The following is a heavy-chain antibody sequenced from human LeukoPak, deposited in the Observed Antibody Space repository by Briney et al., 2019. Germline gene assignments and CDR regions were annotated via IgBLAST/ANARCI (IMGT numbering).Heavy chain of an antibody. V-gene: IGHV1-58*01. CDR3: AKCFFPGSGWYDYYFDY. D-gene: IGHD6-19*01. CDR1: GFTFTSSA. Sequence: SVKVSCKASGFTFTSSAVQWVRQARGQRLEWIGWIVVGSGNTNYAQKFQERVTITRDMSTSTAYMELSSLRSEDTAVYSCAKCFFPGSGWYDYYFDYWGQGTLVTVSS. J-gene: IGHJ4*02. CDR2: IVVGSGNT.